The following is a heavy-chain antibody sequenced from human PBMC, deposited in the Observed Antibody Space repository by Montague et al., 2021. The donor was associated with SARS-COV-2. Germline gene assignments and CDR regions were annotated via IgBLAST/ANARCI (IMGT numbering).Heavy chain of an antibody. Sequence: SETLSLTCGVSGASIMGYHWSWVRKPPGRGLEWIGDVRDTGTTNYNPSLHNRITISIDTSEGQFSLRLTSVTAADTAVYYCARFIRVGTSSAFDRWGQGIPVTVSS. CDR2: VRDTGTT. J-gene: IGHJ4*02. CDR1: GASIMGYH. D-gene: IGHD3-10*01. CDR3: ARFIRVGTSSAFDR. V-gene: IGHV4-59*08.